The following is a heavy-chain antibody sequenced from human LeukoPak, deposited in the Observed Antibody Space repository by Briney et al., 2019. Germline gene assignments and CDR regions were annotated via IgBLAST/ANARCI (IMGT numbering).Heavy chain of an antibody. Sequence: PGGSLRLSCAASGFTFSSYSMNWVRQVPGKGLEWVSSISSSSYIYYADSVRGRFTISRDDAKNSLYLQMNSLRAEDTAVYYCATDIVVVPAANHAFDIWGQGTMVTVSS. V-gene: IGHV3-21*01. J-gene: IGHJ3*02. CDR3: ATDIVVVPAANHAFDI. CDR2: ISSSSYI. D-gene: IGHD2-2*01. CDR1: GFTFSSYS.